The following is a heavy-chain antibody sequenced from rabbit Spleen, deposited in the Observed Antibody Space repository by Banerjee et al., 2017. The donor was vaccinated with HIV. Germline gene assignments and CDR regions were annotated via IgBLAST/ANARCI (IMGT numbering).Heavy chain of an antibody. CDR3: ARDLTGVIGWNFGW. Sequence: QSLEESGGGLVKPGASLILTCTASGFDFSRYWMCWVRQAPGKGLQWIACINVYTGKPVYATWAKGRFTISKTSSTTVTLQMTSLTAADTATYFCARDLTGVIGWNFGWWGPGTLVT. CDR2: INVYTGKP. J-gene: IGHJ4*01. V-gene: IGHV1S40*01. CDR1: GFDFSRYW. D-gene: IGHD1-1*01.